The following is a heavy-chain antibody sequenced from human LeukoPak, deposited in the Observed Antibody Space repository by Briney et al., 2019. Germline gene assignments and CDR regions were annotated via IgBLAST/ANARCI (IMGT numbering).Heavy chain of an antibody. CDR3: AKELRPAAGYDAYDL. Sequence: GGSLRLSCAASGFTFSNSDMHWVRQSTGNGLEWVSAIGTAGDTYYSDSVKGRFTISRENAKNSLYLQMNSLRAGDTAVYYCAKELRPAAGYDAYDLWGQGTMVTVSS. J-gene: IGHJ3*01. CDR1: GFTFSNSD. D-gene: IGHD6-25*01. V-gene: IGHV3-13*01. CDR2: IGTAGDT.